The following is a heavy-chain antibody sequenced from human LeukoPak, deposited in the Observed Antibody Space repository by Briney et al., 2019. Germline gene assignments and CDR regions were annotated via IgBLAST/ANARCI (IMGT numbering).Heavy chain of an antibody. Sequence: PGGSLRLSCAASGSTFSSYAMSWVRQAPGKGLEWVSAISGSGGSTYYADSVKGRFTVSRDNSKNTLYLQMNSLRAEDTAIYYCGKHSDATSSPAWGQGTLVTVSS. D-gene: IGHD6-13*01. V-gene: IGHV3-23*01. J-gene: IGHJ5*02. CDR2: ISGSGGST. CDR1: GSTFSSYA. CDR3: GKHSDATSSPA.